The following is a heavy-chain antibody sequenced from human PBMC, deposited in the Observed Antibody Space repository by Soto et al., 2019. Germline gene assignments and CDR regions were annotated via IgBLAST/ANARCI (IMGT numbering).Heavy chain of an antibody. CDR3: ARGWKALDY. J-gene: IGHJ4*02. Sequence: SETLSLTCTVSGGSISSYYWNWIRQPPGKGLEWIGRINPSGSTNYNPSLKSRVTISVDTSKNQFSLKLSSVTAADTAVYYCARGWKALDYWGQGTLVTVSS. V-gene: IGHV4-34*01. D-gene: IGHD1-1*01. CDR1: GGSISSYY. CDR2: INPSGST.